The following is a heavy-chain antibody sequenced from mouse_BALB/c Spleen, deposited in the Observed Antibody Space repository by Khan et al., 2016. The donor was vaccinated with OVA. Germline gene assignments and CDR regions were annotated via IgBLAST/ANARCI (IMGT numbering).Heavy chain of an antibody. V-gene: IGHV3-2*02. CDR1: GYSITSDYA. D-gene: IGHD1-1*01. J-gene: IGHJ2*01. CDR3: ARSVTITTVVATDFDY. CDR2: ISYSGRT. Sequence: VQLKESGPGLVKPSQSLSLTCTVTGYSITSDYAWNWIRQFPGNKLEWMGYISYSGRTSYNPSLKSRISITRDKSKNPFFLQLNTVTTEDRATYYCARSVTITTVVATDFDYWGQGTTLTVSS.